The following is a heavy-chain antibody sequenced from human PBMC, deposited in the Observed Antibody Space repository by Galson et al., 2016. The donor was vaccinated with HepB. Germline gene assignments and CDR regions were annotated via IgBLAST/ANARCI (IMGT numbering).Heavy chain of an antibody. J-gene: IGHJ4*02. CDR2: INHRGST. CDR1: GGSFSGYY. D-gene: IGHD3-10*01. CDR3: ARGRDYYGSGSYRRYGMDV. Sequence: SETLSLTCAVYGGSFSGYYWNFIRQPPGKGLEWIGEINHRGSTNYNPSLKSRVTISVDTSKNHFSLRLRSVTAADTAVYYCARGRDYYGSGSYRRYGMDVWGQGTLVTVSS. V-gene: IGHV4-34*01.